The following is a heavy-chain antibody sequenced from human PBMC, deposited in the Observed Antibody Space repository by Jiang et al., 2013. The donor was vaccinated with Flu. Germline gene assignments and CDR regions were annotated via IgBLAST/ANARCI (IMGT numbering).Heavy chain of an antibody. D-gene: IGHD6-13*01. CDR3: ARGGGIAATGTNGMDV. CDR2: INHSGST. V-gene: IGHV4-34*01. J-gene: IGHJ6*02. CDR1: Y. Sequence: YWSWIRQPPGKGLERIGEINHSGSTNYNPSLKSRVTISVDTSKNQFSLKLSSVTAADTALYYCARGGGIAATGTNGMDVWGQGTTVTV.